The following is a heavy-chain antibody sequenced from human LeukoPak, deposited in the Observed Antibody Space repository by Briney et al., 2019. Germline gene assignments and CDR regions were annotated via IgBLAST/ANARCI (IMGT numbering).Heavy chain of an antibody. CDR3: ARGRRTIVPKY. CDR2: FSPNSGNT. D-gene: IGHD3-10*01. CDR1: GYIFTDYG. Sequence: ASVKVSCKASGYIFTDYGVSWVRQAPGQGLEWMGWFSPNSGNTNYPQKFQDRVTMTTDTSTTTAYMELKGLTSDDTAVYYCARGRRTIVPKYWGQGTRVTVSS. V-gene: IGHV1-18*04. J-gene: IGHJ4*02.